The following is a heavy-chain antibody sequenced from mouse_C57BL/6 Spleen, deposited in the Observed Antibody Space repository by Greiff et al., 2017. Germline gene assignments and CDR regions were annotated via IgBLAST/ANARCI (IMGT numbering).Heavy chain of an antibody. CDR2: INYDGSST. D-gene: IGHD2-4*01. CDR3: ASHDYGYAMDY. CDR1: GFTFSDYY. Sequence: EVKLMESEGGLVQPGSSMKLSCTASGFTFSDYYMAWVRQVPEKGLEWVANINYDGSSTYYLDSLKSRFIISRDNAKNILYLQMSSLKSEDTATYYCASHDYGYAMDYWGQGTSVTVSS. J-gene: IGHJ4*01. V-gene: IGHV5-16*01.